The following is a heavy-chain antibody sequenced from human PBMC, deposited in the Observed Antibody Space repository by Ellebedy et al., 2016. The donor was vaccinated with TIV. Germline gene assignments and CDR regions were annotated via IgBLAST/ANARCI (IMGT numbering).Heavy chain of an antibody. CDR1: GGTFSSYA. J-gene: IGHJ4*02. CDR2: IIPIFGTA. V-gene: IGHV1-69*13. CDR3: ARDREVGAHLGYFDY. D-gene: IGHD1-26*01. Sequence: SVKVSXXASGGTFSSYAISWVRQAPGQGLEWMGGIIPIFGTANYAQKFQGRVTITADESTSTAYMELSSLRSEDTAVYYCARDREVGAHLGYFDYWGQGTLVTVSS.